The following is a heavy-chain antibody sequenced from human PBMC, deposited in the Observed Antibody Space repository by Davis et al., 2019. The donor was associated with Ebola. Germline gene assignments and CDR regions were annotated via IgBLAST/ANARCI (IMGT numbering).Heavy chain of an antibody. V-gene: IGHV1-46*01. J-gene: IGHJ4*02. CDR1: GYTFTSYY. CDR3: ATYFTIFGVVSDY. Sequence: ASVKVSCKASGYTFTSYYMHWVRQAPGQGLEWMGIINPSGGSTGYAQKFQGRVTMTRDTSTSTVYMELSSLRSEDTAVYYCATYFTIFGVVSDYWVQGTLVTVSS. D-gene: IGHD3-3*01. CDR2: INPSGGST.